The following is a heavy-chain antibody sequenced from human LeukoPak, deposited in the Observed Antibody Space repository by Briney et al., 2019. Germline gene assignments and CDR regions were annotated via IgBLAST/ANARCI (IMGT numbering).Heavy chain of an antibody. CDR1: GYSIRSGYH. Sequence: ASETPSLTCSVSGYSIRSGYHWAWIRQPPGKGLEWIGSINYSEKPYYNPSLKSRVTISVDTSKNQFSLKMTSVTAADTAFYFCARSEINDYMNYWGQGMPVTVSS. CDR2: INYSEKP. V-gene: IGHV4-38-2*02. D-gene: IGHD4-11*01. CDR3: ARSEINDYMNY. J-gene: IGHJ4*02.